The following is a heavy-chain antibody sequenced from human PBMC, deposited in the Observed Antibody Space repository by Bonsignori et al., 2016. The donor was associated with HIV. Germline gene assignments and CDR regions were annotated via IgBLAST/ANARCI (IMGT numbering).Heavy chain of an antibody. V-gene: IGHV3-21*01. CDR2: ISSSSSYI. Sequence: WIRQPPGKGLEWVSSISSSSSYIYYADSVKGRFTTSRDNAKNSLYLQMNSLRAEDTAVYYCASWGLRSIRIAAAGTRYFDYWGQGTLVTVSS. D-gene: IGHD6-13*01. CDR3: ASWGLRSIRIAAAGTRYFDY. J-gene: IGHJ4*02.